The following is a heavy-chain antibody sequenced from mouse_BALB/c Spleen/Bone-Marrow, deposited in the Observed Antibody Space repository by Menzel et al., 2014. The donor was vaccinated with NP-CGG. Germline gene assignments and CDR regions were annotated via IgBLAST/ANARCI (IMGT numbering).Heavy chain of an antibody. J-gene: IGHJ2*01. CDR1: GFAFSSYD. V-gene: IGHV5-9*02. Sequence: EVTLMESGGGLVKPGGSLKLSCAASGFAFSSYDMSWVRQTPEKRLEWVATFSSGDNYTYYPDSVKGRFTLSRDNARNTLYLQMTSLRSEDTAFYYCARQGTGTGYFDYWGQGTTLTVSS. CDR2: FSSGDNYT. D-gene: IGHD4-1*01. CDR3: ARQGTGTGYFDY.